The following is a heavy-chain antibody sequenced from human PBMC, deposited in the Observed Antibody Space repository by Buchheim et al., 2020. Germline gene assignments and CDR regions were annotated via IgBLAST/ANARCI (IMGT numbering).Heavy chain of an antibody. Sequence: EVQLVESGGGLVKPGGSLRLSCAASGFSITSSSMFWVRHAPGKGLMWVSKINTDGSSITYADSVQGRFTMSRDSAKNTLYLQMNSLRDEDTSVYYCTRGGVRYGMDVWGQGTT. CDR1: GFSITSSS. D-gene: IGHD2-8*01. V-gene: IGHV3-74*03. J-gene: IGHJ6*02. CDR2: INTDGSSI. CDR3: TRGGVRYGMDV.